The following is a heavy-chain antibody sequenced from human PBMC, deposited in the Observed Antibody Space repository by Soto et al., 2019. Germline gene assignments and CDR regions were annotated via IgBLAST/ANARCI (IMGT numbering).Heavy chain of an antibody. CDR3: PRLVVVATSGYVGFDH. V-gene: IGHV4-39*01. CDR1: GGSIFSSDYY. Sequence: QLQLHESGPGQVKPSETLSLTCSVSGGSIFSSDYYWVWIRQASGKGLEWIGSMSYSGSTLHNPSLRSRVTMSVDTPKSQFSLKITSVTATDTALYYCPRLVVVATSGYVGFDHWGQGSLVTVSS. D-gene: IGHD2-15*01. CDR2: MSYSGST. J-gene: IGHJ4*02.